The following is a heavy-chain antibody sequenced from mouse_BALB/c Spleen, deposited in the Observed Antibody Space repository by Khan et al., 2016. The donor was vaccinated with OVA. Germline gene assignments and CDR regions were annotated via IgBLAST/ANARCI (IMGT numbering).Heavy chain of an antibody. CDR2: ISYNGNT. D-gene: IGHD1-1*01. CDR1: GYSITTDYA. CDR3: ARVYGGDFDY. V-gene: IGHV3-2*02. J-gene: IGHJ2*01. Sequence: DVKLQESGPGLVKPSQSLSLTCTVTGYSITTDYAWNWIRQFPGNKLEWMGFISYNGNTKYNPSLKSRISITRDTSKNQFFLQLKSVTTEDTARYYCARVYGGDFDYWGQGTTLTVSS.